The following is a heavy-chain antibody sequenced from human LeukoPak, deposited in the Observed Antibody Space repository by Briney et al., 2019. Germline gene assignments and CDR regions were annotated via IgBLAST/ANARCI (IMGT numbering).Heavy chain of an antibody. CDR2: LSYSRST. J-gene: IGHJ4*02. Sequence: PSETLSLTCSVSGGSVSSRNSYSSWIRQPPGEGLEWIGYLSYSRSTSYNPSLKSRVTISVDTSKNQFSLKLSSVTAADTAVYYCATTGTSPDTGYWGQGTLVMVSS. V-gene: IGHV4-61*01. D-gene: IGHD2-2*01. CDR3: ATTGTSPDTGY. CDR1: GGSVSSRNSY.